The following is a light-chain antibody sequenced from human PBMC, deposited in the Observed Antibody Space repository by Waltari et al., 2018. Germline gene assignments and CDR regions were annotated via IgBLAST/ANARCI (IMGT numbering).Light chain of an antibody. CDR2: VNSDGSH. CDR3: QTGGHGTWV. J-gene: IGLJ3*02. Sequence: QLVLTQSPSASASLGASVKLTCTLSSGHSSNVIAWHQQQPEKGPRYLMKVNSDGSHSKGDEIPGRFSGSSSGAEHYLTISSLQSEDEADYYCQTGGHGTWVFGGGTKLTVL. V-gene: IGLV4-69*01. CDR1: SGHSSNV.